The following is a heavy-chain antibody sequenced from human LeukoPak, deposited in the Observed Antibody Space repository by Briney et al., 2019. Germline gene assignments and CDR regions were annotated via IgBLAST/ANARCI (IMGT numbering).Heavy chain of an antibody. CDR3: ARHATAGTRPGYFQH. V-gene: IGHV4-34*01. CDR1: GGSFSGYY. J-gene: IGHJ1*01. Sequence: SETLSLTCAVYGGSFSGYYWSWIRQPPGKGLEWIGEINHSGSTNYNPSLKSRVTISVDTSKNQFSLKLSSVTAADTAVYYCARHATAGTRPGYFQHWGQGTLVTVSS. D-gene: IGHD6-13*01. CDR2: INHSGST.